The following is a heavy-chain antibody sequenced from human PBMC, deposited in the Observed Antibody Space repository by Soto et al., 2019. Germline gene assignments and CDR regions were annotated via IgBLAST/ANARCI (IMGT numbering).Heavy chain of an antibody. Sequence: SETLCLTCTVSGGSISSYYWSWIRQPPGKGLEWIGYIYSSGNSDYNPSLKSRVTISLDTSKNQFSLKLRSVTAADSALYSCARELGMAYDYWGQGTLVTVSS. J-gene: IGHJ4*02. V-gene: IGHV4-59*13. CDR2: IYSSGNS. CDR1: GGSISSYY. D-gene: IGHD2-8*01. CDR3: ARELGMAYDY.